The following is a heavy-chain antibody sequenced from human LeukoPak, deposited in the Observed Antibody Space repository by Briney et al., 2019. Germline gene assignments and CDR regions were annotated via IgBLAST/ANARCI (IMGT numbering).Heavy chain of an antibody. CDR2: ISSSGSTI. V-gene: IGHV3-11*04. D-gene: IGHD3-10*02. Sequence: GGSLRLSCAASGFTFSNAWMSWIRQAPGKGLEWVSYISSSGSTIYYADSVKGRFTISRDNAKNSLYLQMNSLRAEDTAVYYCAELGITMIGGVWGKGTTVTISS. CDR1: GFTFSNAW. CDR3: AELGITMIGGV. J-gene: IGHJ6*04.